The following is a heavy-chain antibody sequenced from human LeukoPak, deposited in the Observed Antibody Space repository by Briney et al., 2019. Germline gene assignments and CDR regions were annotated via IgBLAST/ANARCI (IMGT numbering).Heavy chain of an antibody. CDR1: GASVNSGGYY. V-gene: IGHV4-31*03. D-gene: IGHD5-24*01. J-gene: IGHJ6*02. CDR2: IYDSESP. Sequence: SETLSLTCTVSGASVNSGGYYWSWIRQLPGKGLEWIGYIYDSESPYYNPSLKSRVTISGDASKNQLSLRLTSVTAADTAVYYCAEGGGYSYLYYYYGIDVWGQGTTVTVSS. CDR3: AEGGGYSYLYYYYGIDV.